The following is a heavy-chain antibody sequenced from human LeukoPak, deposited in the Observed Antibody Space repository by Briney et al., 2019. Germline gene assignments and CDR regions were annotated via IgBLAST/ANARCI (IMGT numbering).Heavy chain of an antibody. D-gene: IGHD5-12*01. Sequence: ASVKVSCKASGYTFTSYGIIWVRQAPGQGLEWMGVIIPILGTANYAQKFQGRVTITADKSTTTAYMELSNLRSEDTAVYYCGRGARPPHYYYYMDVWGKGTTVTVSS. J-gene: IGHJ6*03. CDR2: IIPILGTA. CDR1: GYTFTSYG. CDR3: GRGARPPHYYYYMDV. V-gene: IGHV1-69*10.